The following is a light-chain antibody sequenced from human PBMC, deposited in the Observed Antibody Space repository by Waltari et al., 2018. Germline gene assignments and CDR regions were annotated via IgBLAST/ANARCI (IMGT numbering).Light chain of an antibody. CDR3: QQSYTMPRT. V-gene: IGKV1-39*01. Sequence: DIQMTQSPSSLSASVGDRVTLTCRASQSIGRQLNWYRQKQGKAPNLLIYVASSLQSGVPSRFSGSGSGTDFTLTITSLQPEDFAIYYCQQSYTMPRTFGQGTKLEIK. CDR2: VAS. J-gene: IGKJ2*01. CDR1: QSIGRQ.